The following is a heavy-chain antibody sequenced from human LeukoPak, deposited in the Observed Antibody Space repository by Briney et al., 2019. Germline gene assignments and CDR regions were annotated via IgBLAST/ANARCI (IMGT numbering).Heavy chain of an antibody. J-gene: IGHJ5*02. D-gene: IGHD3-10*01. CDR1: GYTFTGYY. CDR2: INPNSGGT. CDR3: ARVVQAGNWFDP. V-gene: IGHV1-2*02. Sequence: GASVKVSCKASGYTFTGYYMHWVRQTPGQGLEWMGWINPNSGGTNYAQMFQGRVTMTRDRSTGTVYMELSSLRSEDTAVYYCARVVQAGNWFDPWGQGTLVTVSS.